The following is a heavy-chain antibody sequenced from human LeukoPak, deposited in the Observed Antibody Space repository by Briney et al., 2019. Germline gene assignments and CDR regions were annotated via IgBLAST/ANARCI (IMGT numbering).Heavy chain of an antibody. J-gene: IGHJ4*02. CDR2: INHSGST. CDR3: AREDSSSSNFH. V-gene: IGHV4-34*01. CDR1: GGSFSGYY. Sequence: SETLSLTCAVYGGSFSGYYWSGIRQPPGKGLEWIGEINHSGSTNYNPSLKSRVTISVDTSKNQFSLKLSSVTAADTAVYYCAREDSSSSNFHWGQGTLVTVSS. D-gene: IGHD6-6*01.